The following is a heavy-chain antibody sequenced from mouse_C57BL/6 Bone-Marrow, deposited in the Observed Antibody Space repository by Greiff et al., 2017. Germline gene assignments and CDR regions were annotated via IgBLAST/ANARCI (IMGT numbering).Heavy chain of an antibody. Sequence: VQLQQSGAELVRPGASVKLSCTASGFNIKDDYMHWVKQRPEQGLEWIGWIDPENGDTEYASKFQGKATIPADTSSNTAYLQLSSLTSEYSAVYYCTTGNFDYWGQGTTLTVSS. CDR1: GFNIKDDY. J-gene: IGHJ2*01. V-gene: IGHV14-4*01. CDR3: TTGNFDY. CDR2: IDPENGDT.